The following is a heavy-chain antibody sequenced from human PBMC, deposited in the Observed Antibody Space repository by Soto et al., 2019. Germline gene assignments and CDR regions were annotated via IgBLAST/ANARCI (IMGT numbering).Heavy chain of an antibody. Sequence: EVQLVESGGGLVQRGGSLRLSCAASGFTFSSYWMDWVRQAPGKGLEWVANINQDGSEKHYVDSVKGRFTISRDNVKNSLYLQMSSLTAEDSALYYCTRSLDFWGQGTLVTVSS. CDR3: TRSLDF. CDR1: GFTFSSYW. CDR2: INQDGSEK. V-gene: IGHV3-7*01. J-gene: IGHJ4*02.